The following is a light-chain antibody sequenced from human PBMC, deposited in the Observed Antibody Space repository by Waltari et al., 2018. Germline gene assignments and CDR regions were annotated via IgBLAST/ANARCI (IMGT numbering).Light chain of an antibody. CDR1: QTISSF. V-gene: IGKV1-39*01. J-gene: IGKJ2*01. CDR3: QQSYDTPPT. Sequence: DIQMTQSPSSLSDSVGDKVTITCRASQTISSFLNWYQQKPGRAPKLLVTAVSTLQSGVPSRFSGTESGTDFTLTISNLQPEDFATYYCQQSYDTPPTFGQGT. CDR2: AVS.